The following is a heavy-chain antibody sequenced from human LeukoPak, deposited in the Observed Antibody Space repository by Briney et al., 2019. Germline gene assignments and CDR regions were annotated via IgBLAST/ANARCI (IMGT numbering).Heavy chain of an antibody. D-gene: IGHD6-19*01. V-gene: IGHV3-66*01. Sequence: GGSLRLSCAAFGFIVRSNHINWVRQAPGKGLEWVSITYSGDTTYYADSVKGRFIISRDDSKNTLSLQMNDLRVEDSAVYYCAKDVVGQQWLENYWGQGTLVTVSS. J-gene: IGHJ4*02. CDR2: TYSGDTT. CDR1: GFIVRSNH. CDR3: AKDVVGQQWLENY.